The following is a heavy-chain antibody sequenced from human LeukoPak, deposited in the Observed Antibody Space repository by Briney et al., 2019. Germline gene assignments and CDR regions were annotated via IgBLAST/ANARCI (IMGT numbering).Heavy chain of an antibody. Sequence: ASVKVSCKASGYTFTSYGISWVRQAPGQGLEWMGWISAYNGNTNYAQKLQGRVTMTEDTSTDTAYMELSSLTSEDTAVYYCATEGGVLVGATSMPPGGFDPWGQGTLVTVSS. CDR2: ISAYNGNT. V-gene: IGHV1-18*01. CDR1: GYTFTSYG. J-gene: IGHJ5*02. D-gene: IGHD1-26*01. CDR3: ATEGGVLVGATSMPPGGFDP.